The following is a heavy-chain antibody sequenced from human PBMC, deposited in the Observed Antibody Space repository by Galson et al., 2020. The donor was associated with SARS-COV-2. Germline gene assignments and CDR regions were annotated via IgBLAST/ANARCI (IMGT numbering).Heavy chain of an antibody. D-gene: IGHD3-22*01. CDR3: ARYSINYYDSSGHLDYYYYGMDV. J-gene: IGHJ6*02. CDR2: ISAYNGNT. CDR1: GYTFTSYG. V-gene: IGHV1-18*04. Sequence: APVKVSCKASGYTFTSYGISWVRQAPGQGLEWMGWISAYNGNTNYAQKLQGRVTMTTDTSTSTAYMELRSLRSDDTAVYYCARYSINYYDSSGHLDYYYYGMDVWGQGTTVTVSS.